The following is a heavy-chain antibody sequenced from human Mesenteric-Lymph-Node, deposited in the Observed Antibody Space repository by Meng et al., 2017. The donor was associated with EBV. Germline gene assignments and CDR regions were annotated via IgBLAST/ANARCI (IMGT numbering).Heavy chain of an antibody. CDR1: GFTFSTYG. CDR2: ISSSSSYI. Sequence: EVQLVESGXXXXXRXXSXXLSCAASGFTFSTYGMNWVRQAPGKGLEWVSYISSSSSYIYYADSVKGRFTISRDNAKSSLYLQMNTLRAEDTAVYYCARGGYSGYGFDYWGQGTLVTVSS. V-gene: IGHV3-21*01. CDR3: ARGGYSGYGFDY. D-gene: IGHD5-12*01. J-gene: IGHJ4*02.